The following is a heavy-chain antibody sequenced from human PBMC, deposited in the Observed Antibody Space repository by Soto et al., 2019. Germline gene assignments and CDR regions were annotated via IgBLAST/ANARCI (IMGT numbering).Heavy chain of an antibody. CDR3: TTYAPDPPEDFRF. Sequence: EAQLVESGGGLAKPGGSLRLSCVASGSGFSGAWMSWVRQAPGKGLEWVGRIKSKISGGAIEYAAAVKGRFTISREDSKNTLYLQMASLEIEDTAVYYCTTYAPDPPEDFRFWGQGTLVSVSS. CDR2: IKSKISGGAI. V-gene: IGHV3-15*01. CDR1: GSGFSGAW. D-gene: IGHD2-2*01. J-gene: IGHJ1*01.